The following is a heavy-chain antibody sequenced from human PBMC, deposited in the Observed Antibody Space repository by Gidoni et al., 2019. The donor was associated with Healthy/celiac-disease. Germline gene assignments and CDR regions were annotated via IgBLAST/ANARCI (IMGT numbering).Heavy chain of an antibody. V-gene: IGHV3-9*01. J-gene: IGHJ3*02. CDR3: AKDIAAARSDAFDI. D-gene: IGHD6-13*01. CDR2: ISWNSGSI. Sequence: EVQLVEFGGGLVQPGRSLRLSFAASAFTFSDDAMHWVRQAPGKGLEWVSGISWNSGSIGYADSVKGRFTISRDNAKNYLYLKMNSLRAEDTALYYWAKDIAAARSDAFDIWGQGTMVTVSS. CDR1: AFTFSDDA.